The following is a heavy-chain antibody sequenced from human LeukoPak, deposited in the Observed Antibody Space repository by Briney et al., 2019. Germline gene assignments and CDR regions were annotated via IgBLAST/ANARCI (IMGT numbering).Heavy chain of an antibody. D-gene: IGHD4-17*01. CDR2: ISSSGSTI. V-gene: IGHV3-48*03. J-gene: IGHJ4*02. CDR3: ARARSAGLRLYYFNS. CDR1: GFTFSSYE. Sequence: GGSLRLSCAASGFTFSSYEMNWVRQAPGKGLEWVSYISSSGSTIYYADSVKGRFTISRDNSKDMLYLQMNYLRAEDTAVYYCARARSAGLRLYYFNSWGQGTLVTVSS.